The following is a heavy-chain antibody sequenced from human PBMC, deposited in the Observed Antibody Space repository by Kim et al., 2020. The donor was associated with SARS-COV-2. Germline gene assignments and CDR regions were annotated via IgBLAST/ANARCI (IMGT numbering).Heavy chain of an antibody. Sequence: AQKFQGRVTMTEDTSTETAYMELSSLRSEDTAVYYCATVPFRTMIGFDYWGQGTLVTVSS. J-gene: IGHJ4*02. V-gene: IGHV1-24*01. CDR3: ATVPFRTMIGFDY. D-gene: IGHD3-22*01.